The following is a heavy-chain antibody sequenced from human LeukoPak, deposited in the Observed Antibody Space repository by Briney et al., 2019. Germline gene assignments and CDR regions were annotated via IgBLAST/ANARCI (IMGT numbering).Heavy chain of an antibody. CDR1: GYTFTSYG. CDR3: ARDAHAAVVEGYYYYYYMDV. CDR2: ISAYNGNT. D-gene: IGHD2-15*01. V-gene: IGHV1-18*01. J-gene: IGHJ6*03. Sequence: ASVKVSCKASGYTFTSYGISWGRQAPGQGLEWMGWISAYNGNTNYAQKLQGRVTMTTDTSTSTAYMELRSLRSDDTAVYYCARDAHAAVVEGYYYYYYMDVWGKGTTVTVSS.